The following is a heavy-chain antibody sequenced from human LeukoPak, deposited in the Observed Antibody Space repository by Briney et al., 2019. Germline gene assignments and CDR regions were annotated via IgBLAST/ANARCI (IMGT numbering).Heavy chain of an antibody. J-gene: IGHJ4*02. V-gene: IGHV3-30-3*01. CDR3: ASTYSSRGSYFGNR. D-gene: IGHD1-26*01. Sequence: GGSVRLSCAASGFTFSCYAMHWVRQAPGKGLEWAAVISYDGSNKYYADSVKGRFTISRDNSKNTLYLQMNSLRAEDTAVYYCASTYSSRGSYFGNRWGQGTLVTVSS. CDR1: GFTFSCYA. CDR2: ISYDGSNK.